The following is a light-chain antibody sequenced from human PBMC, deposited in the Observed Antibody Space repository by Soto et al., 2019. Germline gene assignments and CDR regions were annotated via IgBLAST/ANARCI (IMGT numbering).Light chain of an antibody. CDR2: KVS. CDR3: MQGSYWPCT. J-gene: IGKJ1*01. CDR1: QSLVYSDGGTY. V-gene: IGKV2-30*01. Sequence: EVVLTQSPLSLPVTLGQPASISCRSSQSLVYSDGGTYLSWFQQRPGQSPRRLIYKVSNRDSGVPDRFSGSGSGTDFTLRISRVEAEDAGVYYCMQGSYWPCTLGQGTNVDSK.